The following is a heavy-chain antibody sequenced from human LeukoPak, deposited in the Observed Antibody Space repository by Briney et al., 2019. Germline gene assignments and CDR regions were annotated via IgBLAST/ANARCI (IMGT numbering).Heavy chain of an antibody. CDR2: ISGSGGST. CDR1: GFTFSSYA. J-gene: IGHJ4*02. D-gene: IGHD3-22*01. V-gene: IGHV3-23*01. Sequence: GESLRLSCAASGFTFSSYAMSWVRQAPGKGLEWVSAISGSGGSTYYADSVKGRFTISRDNSKNTLYLQMNSLRAEDTAVYYCEKHYYDSSGYYYVFDYWGQGTLVTVSS. CDR3: EKHYYDSSGYYYVFDY.